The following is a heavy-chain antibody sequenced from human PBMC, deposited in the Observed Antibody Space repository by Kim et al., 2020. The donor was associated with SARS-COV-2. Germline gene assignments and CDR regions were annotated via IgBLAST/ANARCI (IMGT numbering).Heavy chain of an antibody. Sequence: SGSTNYTPSRKSGVSISIETSKNQFSLKLSSMTAADTAVYFCAAHSRSSGYWGQGTLVTVSS. J-gene: IGHJ4*02. V-gene: IGHV4-59*08. CDR3: AAHSRSSGY. CDR2: SGST. D-gene: IGHD6-6*01.